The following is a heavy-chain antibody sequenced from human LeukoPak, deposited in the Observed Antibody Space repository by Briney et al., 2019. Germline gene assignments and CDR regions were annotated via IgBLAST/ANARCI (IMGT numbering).Heavy chain of an antibody. CDR1: EFTFSSYA. CDR3: ARAAGNSVFYFPFDY. D-gene: IGHD4-23*01. CDR2: ISGSGGST. Sequence: GGSLRLSCEASEFTFSSYAMSWVRQAPGKGLEWVSAISGSGGSTYYADSVKGRFTISRDNSKNTLYLQMNSLRAEDTAVYYCARAAGNSVFYFPFDYWGQGTLVTVSS. V-gene: IGHV3-23*01. J-gene: IGHJ4*02.